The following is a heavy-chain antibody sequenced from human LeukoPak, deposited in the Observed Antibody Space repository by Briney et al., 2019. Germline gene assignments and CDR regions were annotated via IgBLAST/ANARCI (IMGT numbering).Heavy chain of an antibody. D-gene: IGHD2/OR15-2a*01. CDR1: GFTFSSYA. CDR2: ISGSGGST. J-gene: IGHJ4*02. V-gene: IGHV3-23*01. Sequence: GGSLRLSCAASGFTFSSYAMSWVRQAPGKGLEWVSAISGSGGSTYYADSVKGRFTISRDSSKNTLYLQMNSLRAEDTAVYYCAKDIARQPALYYFDYWGQGTLVTVSS. CDR3: AKDIARQPALYYFDY.